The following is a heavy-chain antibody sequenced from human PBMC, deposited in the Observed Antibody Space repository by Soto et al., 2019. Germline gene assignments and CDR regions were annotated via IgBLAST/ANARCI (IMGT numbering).Heavy chain of an antibody. CDR2: IYSSGST. CDR3: ARGQRFSDWFDP. CDR1: GGAISTYY. D-gene: IGHD3-3*01. V-gene: IGHV4-4*07. Sequence: QVHLQESGPGLVKPSETLSLTCPVSGGAISTYYWTWIRQPAGKGLEWIGRIYSSGSTKYNPSLQSRVTMSLDTSNNQFSLRLTSVTAADTAVYYCARGQRFSDWFDPWGQGTLVTVSS. J-gene: IGHJ5*02.